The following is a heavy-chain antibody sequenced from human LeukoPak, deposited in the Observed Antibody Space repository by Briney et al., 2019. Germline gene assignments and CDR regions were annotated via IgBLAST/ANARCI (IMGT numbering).Heavy chain of an antibody. CDR2: ISYDGSNK. Sequence: PGKSLRLSCAASGFIFNNYGMHWVRQAPGKGLEWVAVISYDGSNKYYADSVKGRFTISRDNSKNTLYLQMNSLRAEDTAVYYCARSRGYSYGDYWGQGTLVTVSS. CDR3: ARSRGYSYGDY. CDR1: GFIFNNYG. D-gene: IGHD5-18*01. J-gene: IGHJ4*02. V-gene: IGHV3-30*03.